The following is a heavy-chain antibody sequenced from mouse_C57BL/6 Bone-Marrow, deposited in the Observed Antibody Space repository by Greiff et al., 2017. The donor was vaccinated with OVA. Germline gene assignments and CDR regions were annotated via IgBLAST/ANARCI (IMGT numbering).Heavy chain of an antibody. CDR1: GYTFTSYW. J-gene: IGHJ2*01. CDR3: ARSGSPN. Sequence: QVQLQQPGAELVRPGTSVTLSCKASGYTFTSYWMHWVKQRPGQGLEWIGVIDPSDSYTNYNQKFKGKATLTVDTSSSTAYMQLSSLTSEDSAVYYCARSGSPNWGQGTTLTVSS. D-gene: IGHD3-1*01. CDR2: IDPSDSYT. V-gene: IGHV1-59*01.